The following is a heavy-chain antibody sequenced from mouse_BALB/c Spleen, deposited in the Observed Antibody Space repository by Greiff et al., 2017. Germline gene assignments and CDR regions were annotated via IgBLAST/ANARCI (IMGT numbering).Heavy chain of an antibody. CDR3: ARGGLRRAWFAY. J-gene: IGHJ3*01. V-gene: IGHV14-1*02. CDR1: GFNIKDYY. Sequence: EVQLQQSGAELVRPGALVKLSCKASGFNIKDYYMHWVKQRPEQGLEWIGWIDPENGNTIYDPKFQGQASITADTSSNTAYLQLSSLTSEDTAVYYCARGGLRRAWFAYWGEGTLVTVSA. CDR2: IDPENGNT. D-gene: IGHD2-2*01.